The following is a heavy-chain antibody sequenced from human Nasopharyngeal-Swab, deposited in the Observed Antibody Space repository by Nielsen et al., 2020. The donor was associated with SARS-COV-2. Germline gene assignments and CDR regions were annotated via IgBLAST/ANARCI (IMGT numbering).Heavy chain of an antibody. J-gene: IGHJ6*02. CDR3: ARPTYYDYYGMDV. CDR2: IYSGGST. V-gene: IGHV3-53*01. CDR1: GFTVSSNY. D-gene: IGHD3-3*01. Sequence: GESLKISCAASGFTVSSNYMSWVRQAPGKGLEWVSVIYSGGSTYYADSVKGRFTISRDNSKNTLYLQMNSLRAEDTAAYYCARPTYYDYYGMDVWGQGTTVTVSS.